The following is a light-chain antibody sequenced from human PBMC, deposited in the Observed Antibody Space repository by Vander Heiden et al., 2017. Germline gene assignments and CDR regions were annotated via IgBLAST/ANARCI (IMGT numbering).Light chain of an antibody. Sequence: QSVLTQPPSVSRPPGQRVTISCTGSSSNIGAGYDVHWYQQLPGTAPKLLIYGNSNRPSGVPDRFSGSKSGTSASLAITGLQAEDEADYYCQSYDSSLSGPYVVFGGGTKLTVL. J-gene: IGLJ2*01. V-gene: IGLV1-40*01. CDR1: SSNIGAGYD. CDR3: QSYDSSLSGPYVV. CDR2: GNS.